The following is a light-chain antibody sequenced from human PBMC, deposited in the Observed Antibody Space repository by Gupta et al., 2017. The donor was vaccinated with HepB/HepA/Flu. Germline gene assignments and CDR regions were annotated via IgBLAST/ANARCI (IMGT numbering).Light chain of an antibody. Sequence: EIVLTQSPASLSLSPGERATLSCGASQSVSTYLAWYQQKPGQAPRLLIYDASKRATGIPARFSGSGSGTDFTLTISILEPEDFAVYYCQQRSGWPHTFGGGAKVEIK. J-gene: IGKJ4*01. CDR2: DAS. CDR1: QSVSTY. CDR3: QQRSGWPHT. V-gene: IGKV3-11*01.